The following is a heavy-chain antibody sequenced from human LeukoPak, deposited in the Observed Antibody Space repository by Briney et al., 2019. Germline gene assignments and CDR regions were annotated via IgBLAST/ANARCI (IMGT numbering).Heavy chain of an antibody. CDR2: ISGSGGGT. CDR1: GFTFSSYA. D-gene: IGHD3-10*01. CDR3: AKGNLWFGESVNWFDP. V-gene: IGHV3-23*01. Sequence: GGSLRLSCAASGFTFSSYAMSWVRQAPGKGLEWVSAISGSGGGTYYADSVKGRFTISRDNAKNTLYLQMNSLRAEDTAVYYCAKGNLWFGESVNWFDPWGQGTLVTVSS. J-gene: IGHJ5*02.